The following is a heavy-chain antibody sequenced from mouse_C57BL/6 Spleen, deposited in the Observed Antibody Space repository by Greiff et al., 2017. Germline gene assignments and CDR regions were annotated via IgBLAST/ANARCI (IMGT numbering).Heavy chain of an antibody. J-gene: IGHJ2*01. V-gene: IGHV1-81*01. CDR1: GYTFTSYG. CDR3: ARLWITTVVADSYYFDY. CDR2: IYPRSGNT. D-gene: IGHD1-1*01. Sequence: VKLLESGAELARPGASVKLSCKASGYTFTSYGISWVKQRTGQGLEWIGEIYPRSGNTYYNEKFKGKATLTADKSSSTAYMELRSLTSEDSAVYFCARLWITTVVADSYYFDYWGQGTTLTVSS.